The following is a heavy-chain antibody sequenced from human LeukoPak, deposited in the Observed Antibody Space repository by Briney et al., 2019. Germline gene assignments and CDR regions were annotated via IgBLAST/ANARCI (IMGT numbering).Heavy chain of an antibody. CDR1: GYTFTSYG. CDR3: ARNLWLEEIDY. CDR2: ISAYNGNT. D-gene: IGHD5-12*01. J-gene: IGHJ4*02. V-gene: IGHV1-18*01. Sequence: ASVKVSCKASGYTFTSYGISWVRQAPGQGLEWMGWISAYNGNTNYAQKLQGRVTMTTDTSTTTVYMELRSLRSDDTAVYYCARNLWLEEIDYWGRGTLVTVSS.